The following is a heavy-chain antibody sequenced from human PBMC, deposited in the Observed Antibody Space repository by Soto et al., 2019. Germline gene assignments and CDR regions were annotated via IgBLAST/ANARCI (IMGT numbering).Heavy chain of an antibody. CDR2: ISSSGSTI. CDR3: ARDLGLGYCSSTSCYLFSGWFDP. D-gene: IGHD2-2*01. Sequence: GGSLRLSCAASGFTFSDYYMSWIRQAPGKGLEWVSYISSSGSTIYYADSVKGRFTISRDNAKNSLYLQMNSLRAEDTAVYYCARDLGLGYCSSTSCYLFSGWFDPWGQGTLVTVSS. CDR1: GFTFSDYY. V-gene: IGHV3-11*01. J-gene: IGHJ5*02.